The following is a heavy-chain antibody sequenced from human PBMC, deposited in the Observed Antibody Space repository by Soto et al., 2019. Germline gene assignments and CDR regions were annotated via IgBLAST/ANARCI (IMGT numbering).Heavy chain of an antibody. J-gene: IGHJ6*02. Sequence: QVTLKESGPVLVKPTETLTLTCTASGFSLSNARMGVSWIRQPPGKALEWLAHIFSNDEKSYSTSLKSRLTITQDTPKSQVVLTMTNMDPVDTATYYCARIPPIVWYVMDVWGRGTTVTVSS. V-gene: IGHV2-26*01. CDR3: ARIPPIVWYVMDV. CDR1: GFSLSNARMG. CDR2: IFSNDEK. D-gene: IGHD2-15*01.